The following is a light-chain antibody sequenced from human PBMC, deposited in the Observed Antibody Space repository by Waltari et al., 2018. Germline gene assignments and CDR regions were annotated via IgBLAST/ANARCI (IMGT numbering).Light chain of an antibody. Sequence: QSVLTQPPSVSAAPGQKVSISCSGSNFHIGSIHLSWYQHLPGTAPKLLIYDNNERPSGIPDRFSGSKSGTSGTLGITGLQTGDEGDYYCGSWDSSLRAWVFGGGTKLTVL. V-gene: IGLV1-51*01. J-gene: IGLJ3*02. CDR1: NFHIGSIH. CDR3: GSWDSSLRAWV. CDR2: DNN.